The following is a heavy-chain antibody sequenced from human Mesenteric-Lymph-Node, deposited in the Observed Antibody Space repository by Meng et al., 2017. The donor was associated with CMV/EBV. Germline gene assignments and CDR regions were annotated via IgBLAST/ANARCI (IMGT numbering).Heavy chain of an antibody. D-gene: IGHD3-22*01. CDR2: VYYTGST. J-gene: IGHJ5*02. CDR1: GASVTSGSYY. Sequence: GSLRLSCSVSGASVTSGSYYWTWIRQPPGKGLEWIGCVYYTGSTSYNPSLKSRVTMSIDTSKDQFSLRLRSVTAADTAVYFCARASNTYSYDSGGEDNWFDPWGQGTLVTVSA. CDR3: ARASNTYSYDSGGEDNWFDP. V-gene: IGHV4-61*01.